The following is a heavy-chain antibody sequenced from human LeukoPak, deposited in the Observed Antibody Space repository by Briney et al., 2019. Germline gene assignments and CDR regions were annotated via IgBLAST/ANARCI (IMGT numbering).Heavy chain of an antibody. CDR3: ARDRDIAAATHLDWFDP. D-gene: IGHD6-13*01. J-gene: IGHJ5*02. CDR1: GYTFTGYY. CDR2: INPNSGGT. Sequence: ASVKVSCKASGYTFTGYYMHWVRQAPGQGLEWMGWINPNSGGTNYAQKFQGRVTMTRDTSISTAYMELSRLRSDDTAVYYCARDRDIAAATHLDWFDPWGQGTLVTVSS. V-gene: IGHV1-2*02.